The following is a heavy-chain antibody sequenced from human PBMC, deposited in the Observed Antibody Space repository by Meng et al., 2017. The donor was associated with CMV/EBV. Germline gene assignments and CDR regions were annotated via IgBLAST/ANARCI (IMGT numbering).Heavy chain of an antibody. V-gene: IGHV4-39*01. CDR1: GGSISSSSYY. D-gene: IGHD3-16*01. CDR2: IYYSGST. Sequence: ESLKISCTVSGGSISSSSYYWGWIRQPPGKGLEWIGSIYYSGSTYYNPSLKSRVTISVDTSKNQFSLKLSSVTAADTAVYYCARQGGGDCGDYWGQGTLVTVSS. J-gene: IGHJ4*02. CDR3: ARQGGGDCGDY.